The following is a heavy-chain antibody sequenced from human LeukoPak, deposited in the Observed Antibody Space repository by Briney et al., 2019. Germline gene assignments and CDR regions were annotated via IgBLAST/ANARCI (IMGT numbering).Heavy chain of an antibody. CDR2: ISAGGDSP. J-gene: IGHJ4*02. CDR1: GFTFSSYA. CDR3: AKRRHCSSVSCHDFDY. V-gene: IGHV3-23*01. D-gene: IGHD2-2*01. Sequence: GGSLRLTCAASGFTFSSYAMSWVRQAPGQGLEWVSAISAGGDSPYYADSVQGRFSISRDNSKNTLYLQMNSLRAGDTAVYYCAKRRHCSSVSCHDFDYWGQGTLVTVSA.